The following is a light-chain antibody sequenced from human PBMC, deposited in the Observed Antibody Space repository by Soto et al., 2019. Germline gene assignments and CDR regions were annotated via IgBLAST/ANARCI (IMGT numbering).Light chain of an antibody. CDR3: CSFVRTNGLL. CDR2: EVN. CDR1: SSNVGSYKL. Sequence: QSALTQPASVSGSPGQSITISCTGTSSNVGSYKLVSWYQQHPGKAPKLMIFEVNKRPSGISDRFSGSKSGNTASLTISGLQAEDEADYFCCSFVRTNGLLFGGGTKLTVL. V-gene: IGLV2-23*02. J-gene: IGLJ2*01.